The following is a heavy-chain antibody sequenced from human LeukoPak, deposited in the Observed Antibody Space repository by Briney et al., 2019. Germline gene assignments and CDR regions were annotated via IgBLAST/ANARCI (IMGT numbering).Heavy chain of an antibody. CDR2: IIPIFGTA. V-gene: IGHV1-69*05. CDR1: GGTFSSYA. CDR3: ARVAAILSLDYYYYMDV. Sequence: GASVKVSCKASGGTFSSYAISWVRQAPGQGLEWMGGIIPIFGTANYAQKFQGRVTITTDESTSTAYMELSSLRSEDTAVYYCARVAAILSLDYYYYMDVWGKGTTVTVSS. J-gene: IGHJ6*03. D-gene: IGHD2-15*01.